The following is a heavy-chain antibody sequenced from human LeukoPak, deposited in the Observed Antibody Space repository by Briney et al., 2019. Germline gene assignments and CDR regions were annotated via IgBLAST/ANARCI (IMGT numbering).Heavy chain of an antibody. CDR2: ISGGGTYT. V-gene: IGHV3-23*01. J-gene: IGHJ3*02. Sequence: GGSLRLSCAASGFTFSSYAMNWVRHAPGRGLEWVSGISGGGTYTYNADSVRGRFTISRDNSRNTLYLQMNTLRAEDTAIYYCAKDASTVTTFDAFDIWGQGTMVTVSS. CDR1: GFTFSSYA. CDR3: AKDASTVTTFDAFDI. D-gene: IGHD4-17*01.